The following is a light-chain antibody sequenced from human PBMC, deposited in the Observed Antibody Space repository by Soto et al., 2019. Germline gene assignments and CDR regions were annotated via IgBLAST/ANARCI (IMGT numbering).Light chain of an antibody. J-gene: IGKJ1*01. CDR1: QSIRTN. CDR2: GAS. V-gene: IGKV3-15*01. Sequence: EIVLTQSPATLSVSAGGTVTLSCRASQSIRTNVAWYQQIPGQAPRLLVYGASTRATGVPARFSGSGSGIEFTLTISSLQSEDSAVYYCQQRNNWPWTFGQGTKVDIK. CDR3: QQRNNWPWT.